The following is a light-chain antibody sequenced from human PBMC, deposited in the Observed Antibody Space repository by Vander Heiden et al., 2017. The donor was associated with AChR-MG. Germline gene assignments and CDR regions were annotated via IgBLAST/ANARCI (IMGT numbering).Light chain of an antibody. CDR3: SSYTSTSTQV. CDR1: SSDVGGYEY. Sequence: QSALTQPASVSGSPGQSITISCPGTSSDVGGYEYVSWHQQHAGKAPKLVIYDVSNRPSGIANRFSGSKSGNTASLTISGLQAEDEADYYCSSYTSTSTQVFGGGTKLTVL. V-gene: IGLV2-14*03. CDR2: DVS. J-gene: IGLJ3*02.